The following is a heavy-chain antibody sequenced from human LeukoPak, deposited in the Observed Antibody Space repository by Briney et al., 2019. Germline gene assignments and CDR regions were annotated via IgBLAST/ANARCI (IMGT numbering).Heavy chain of an antibody. CDR3: ARELGDLEWSLDY. J-gene: IGHJ4*02. V-gene: IGHV1-2*04. CDR2: INPNSGGT. Sequence: ASVKVSCKASGYTFTGYYMHWVRQAPGQGLEWMGWINPNSGGTNYAQKFQGWVTMTRDTSISTAYMELSRLRSDDTAVYYCARELGDLEWSLDYWGQGTLVTVSS. D-gene: IGHD3-10*01. CDR1: GYTFTGYY.